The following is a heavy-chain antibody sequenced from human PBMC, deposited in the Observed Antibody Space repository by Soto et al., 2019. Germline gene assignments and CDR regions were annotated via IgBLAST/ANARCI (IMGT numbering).Heavy chain of an antibody. D-gene: IGHD6-13*01. CDR1: GGSISSGDYY. V-gene: IGHV4-31*03. J-gene: IGHJ5*02. CDR3: ARARRYSSSWYWFDP. CDR2: IYYSRST. Sequence: SETLSLTCTVSGGSISSGDYYWSWIRQHPGKGLEWIGYIYYSRSTNYNPSLKSRVTMSVDTAKNQFSLKLTSVTAADTAVYYCARARRYSSSWYWFDPWGQGTLVTVSS.